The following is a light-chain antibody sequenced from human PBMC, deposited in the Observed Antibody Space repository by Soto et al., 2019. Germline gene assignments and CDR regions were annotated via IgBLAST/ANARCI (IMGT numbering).Light chain of an antibody. CDR2: GNN. CDR3: QSYDSSLSGWV. CDR1: SSNIGAGYD. Sequence: QPVLTQPPSVSGAPGQRVTISCTGSSSNIGAGYDLHWYQQLPGTAPKLLIYGNNNRPSGVPDRFSGSKSGTSASLAITGLQAEDEADYSCQSYDSSLSGWVFGGGTQLTVL. J-gene: IGLJ3*02. V-gene: IGLV1-40*01.